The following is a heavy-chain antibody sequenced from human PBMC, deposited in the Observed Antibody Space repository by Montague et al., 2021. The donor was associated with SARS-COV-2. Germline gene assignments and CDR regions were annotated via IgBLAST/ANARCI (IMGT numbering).Heavy chain of an antibody. Sequence: SETLSLTCAVYGGSFSGYYWSWIRQPPAKGLEWIGEINHNGSTNYNPSLNSRGTISVDTSKNQFSLKLSSVTAAATAVYYCARAPFLRFLELWMGFKNPGWFDPWGQGTLVTVSS. D-gene: IGHD3-3*01. V-gene: IGHV4-34*01. CDR1: GGSFSGYY. J-gene: IGHJ5*02. CDR2: INHNGST. CDR3: ARAPFLRFLELWMGFKNPGWFDP.